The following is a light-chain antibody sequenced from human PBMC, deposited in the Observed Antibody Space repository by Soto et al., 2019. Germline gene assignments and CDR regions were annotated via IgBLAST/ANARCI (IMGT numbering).Light chain of an antibody. V-gene: IGKV3-11*01. CDR2: DTS. J-gene: IGKJ3*01. CDR3: QQRTNWPRSFT. Sequence: EIVLTQSPATLSLSPGERATLSCRASQSVSSYLSWYQQKPGQAPRLLIYDTSTRATGIPARFSGSGSGTDFTLAISSLEPEDFAVYYRQQRTNWPRSFTFGPGTKVDIK. CDR1: QSVSSY.